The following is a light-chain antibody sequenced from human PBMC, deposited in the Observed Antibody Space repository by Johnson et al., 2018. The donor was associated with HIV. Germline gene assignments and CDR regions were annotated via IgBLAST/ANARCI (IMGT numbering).Light chain of an antibody. Sequence: QSVLTQPPSVSAAPGQKVTISCSGSNSNIGNNYVSWYQQVPGTAPKLLIYENNKRPSGIPDRFSGSKSGTSVTLAITGLQTGDEADYYCGTWDTSLSVYVFGTGTKVTVL. CDR3: GTWDTSLSVYV. CDR1: NSNIGNNY. J-gene: IGLJ1*01. V-gene: IGLV1-51*02. CDR2: ENN.